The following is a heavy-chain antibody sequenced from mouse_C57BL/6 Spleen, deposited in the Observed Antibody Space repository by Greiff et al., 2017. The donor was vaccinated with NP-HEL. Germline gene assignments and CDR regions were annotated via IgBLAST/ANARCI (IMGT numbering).Heavy chain of an antibody. Sequence: VQLQQPGAELVMPGASVKLSCKAFGYTFTSYWMHWVKQRPGQGLEWIGEIDPSDSYTNYNQKFKGKSTLTVDKSSSTAYMQLSSLTSEDSAVYYCARYSDPFAYWGQGTLVTVSA. CDR2: IDPSDSYT. V-gene: IGHV1-69*01. CDR3: ARYSDPFAY. J-gene: IGHJ3*01. CDR1: GYTFTSYW. D-gene: IGHD6-1*01.